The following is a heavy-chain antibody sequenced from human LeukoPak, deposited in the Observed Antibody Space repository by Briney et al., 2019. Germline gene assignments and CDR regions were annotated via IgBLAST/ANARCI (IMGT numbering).Heavy chain of an antibody. D-gene: IGHD2-15*01. V-gene: IGHV3-21*01. CDR2: SSSGNM. J-gene: IGHJ4*02. CDR3: ARKYCSGGTCYQFDY. CDR1: GFTFSSYG. Sequence: SGGSLRLSCAASGFTFSSYGMNWVRQAPGKGLEWVSTSSSGNMYYADSVRGRFTTSRDNAKNLLYLQMNSLRAEDTAVYYCARKYCSGGTCYQFDYWGQGTLVTVSS.